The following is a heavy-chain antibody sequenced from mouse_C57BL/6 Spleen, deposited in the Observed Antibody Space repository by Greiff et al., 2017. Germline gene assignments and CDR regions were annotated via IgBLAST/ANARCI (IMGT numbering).Heavy chain of an antibody. CDR1: GYTFTSYW. J-gene: IGHJ4*01. V-gene: IGHV1-50*01. CDR3: ASYYSNHYYAMDY. CDR2: IDPSDSYT. Sequence: QVQLQHPGAELVKPGASVKLSCKASGYTFTSYWMQWVKQRPGQGLEWIGEIDPSDSYTNYNQKFKGKATLTVDTSSSTAYMQLSSLTSEDSAVYYCASYYSNHYYAMDYWGQGTSVTVSS. D-gene: IGHD2-5*01.